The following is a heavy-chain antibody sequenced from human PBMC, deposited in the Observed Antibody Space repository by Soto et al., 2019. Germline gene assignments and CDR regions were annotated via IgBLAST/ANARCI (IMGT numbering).Heavy chain of an antibody. CDR1: GFTFSSYA. CDR2: ISGSGGST. V-gene: IGHV3-23*01. CDR3: AKGPQYCSSTSCYDYHY. J-gene: IGHJ4*02. Sequence: GGSLRLSCAASGFTFSSYAMSWVRQAPGKGLEWVSAISGSGGSTYYADSVKGRFTISRDNSKNTLYPQMNSLRAEDTAVYYCAKGPQYCSSTSCYDYHYWGQGTLVTVSS. D-gene: IGHD2-2*01.